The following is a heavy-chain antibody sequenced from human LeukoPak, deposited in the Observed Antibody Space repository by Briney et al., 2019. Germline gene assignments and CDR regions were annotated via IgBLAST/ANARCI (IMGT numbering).Heavy chain of an antibody. Sequence: ASVKVSCKASGGTFSSYTISWVRQAPGQGLEWMGRIIPILGIANYAQKFQGRVTITADKSTSTAYMELSSLRSEDTAVYYCASEVSSGWYGDYWGQGTLVTVSS. CDR3: ASEVSSGWYGDY. D-gene: IGHD6-19*01. CDR2: IIPILGIA. V-gene: IGHV1-69*02. J-gene: IGHJ4*02. CDR1: GGTFSSYT.